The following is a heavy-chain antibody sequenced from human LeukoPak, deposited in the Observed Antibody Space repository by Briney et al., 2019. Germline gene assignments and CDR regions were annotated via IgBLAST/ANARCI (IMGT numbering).Heavy chain of an antibody. Sequence: GGSLRLSCAASGFTFRRYAMSWVRQAPGKGLEWVSSIGDSTTTHYADSVRGRFTISRDNFENALYLQMNSLRAEDTAVYYCATYCTDGVCPGRYFQHWGQGTLVTVSS. CDR1: GFTFRRYA. J-gene: IGHJ1*01. CDR3: ATYCTDGVCPGRYFQH. D-gene: IGHD2-8*01. V-gene: IGHV3-23*01. CDR2: IGDSTTT.